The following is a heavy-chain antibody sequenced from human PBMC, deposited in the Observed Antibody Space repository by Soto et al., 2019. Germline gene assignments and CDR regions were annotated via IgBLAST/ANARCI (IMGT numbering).Heavy chain of an antibody. CDR1: GFTLSNYW. V-gene: IGHV3-74*01. D-gene: IGHD5-12*01. J-gene: IGHJ4*02. CDR2: INTDGSTT. Sequence: EVQLVESGGVSVQPGGSLRLSCTASGFTLSNYWMHWVRQAPGKGLVWVSRINTDGSTTTYADSVKGRFTISRDNAKXXXXXXXXXLRDEDTAVYYCVRIRRGDGYTFGYWCQGTLVTVSS. CDR3: VRIRRGDGYTFGY.